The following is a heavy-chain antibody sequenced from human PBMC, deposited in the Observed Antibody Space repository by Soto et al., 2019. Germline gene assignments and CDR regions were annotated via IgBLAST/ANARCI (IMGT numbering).Heavy chain of an antibody. V-gene: IGHV3-23*01. CDR3: GKIKVAITFLHFDT. CDR2: LTDTGGST. CDR1: TSNLKNYA. J-gene: IGHJ4*02. D-gene: IGHD5-12*01. Sequence: EVLLSESGGGPVQPGGSLRLSCVDTTSNLKNYAMAWVRQDPGKGLEWVSALTDTGGSTYYAASVKGRFTKSRDTSRNKLFLQMDRLRVDDTAVYYCGKIKVAITFLHFDTWGQGAVVTVSS.